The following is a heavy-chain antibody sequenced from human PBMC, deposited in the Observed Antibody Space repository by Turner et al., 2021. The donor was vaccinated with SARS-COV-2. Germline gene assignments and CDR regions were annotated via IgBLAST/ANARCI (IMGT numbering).Heavy chain of an antibody. D-gene: IGHD6-19*01. Sequence: QVQLVQSGAEVKKPGASVKVSCKVSGSTLTELSMHWVRQAPGKGLEWMGGCDPEDGETIYAQKFQGRVTMTEDTSTDTAYMELSSLRSEDTAVYYCATGVAVAGTPSKYYYYYGMDVWGQGTTVTVSS. V-gene: IGHV1-24*01. J-gene: IGHJ6*02. CDR2: CDPEDGET. CDR1: GSTLTELS. CDR3: ATGVAVAGTPSKYYYYYGMDV.